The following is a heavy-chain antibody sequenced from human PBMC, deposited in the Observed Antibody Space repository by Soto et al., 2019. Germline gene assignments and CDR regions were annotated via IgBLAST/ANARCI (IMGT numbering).Heavy chain of an antibody. CDR3: ARDSDDDFWSGPPEPATDGMDV. CDR2: ISSSSSTI. Sequence: PGGSLRLSCAASGFTFSSYSMNWVRQAPGKGLEWVSYISSSSSTIYYADSVKGRFTISRDNAKNSLYLQMNSLRDEDTAVYYCARDSDDDFWSGPPEPATDGMDVWGQGTTVTVSS. CDR1: GFTFSSYS. V-gene: IGHV3-48*02. J-gene: IGHJ6*02. D-gene: IGHD3-3*01.